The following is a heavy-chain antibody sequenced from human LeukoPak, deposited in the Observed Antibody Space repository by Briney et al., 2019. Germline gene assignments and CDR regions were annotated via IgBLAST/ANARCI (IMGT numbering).Heavy chain of an antibody. CDR2: ISGSGGST. J-gene: IGHJ3*02. V-gene: IGHV3-23*01. D-gene: IGHD3-3*01. CDR1: GFTFSSYA. Sequence: GGSLRLSCAASGFTFSSYAMSWVRQAPGKGLEWVSAISGSGGSTYYADSVKGRFTISRDNSKNTLYLQMNSLRADDTAVYYCAKGLRFLEWPRDAFDIWGQGTMVTVSS. CDR3: AKGLRFLEWPRDAFDI.